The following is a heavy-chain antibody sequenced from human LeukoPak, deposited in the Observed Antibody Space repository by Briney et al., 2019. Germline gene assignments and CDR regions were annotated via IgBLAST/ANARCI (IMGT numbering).Heavy chain of an antibody. D-gene: IGHD3-3*01. CDR3: TTGQAQYSKYYDFWSGYYHDYYYGMDV. V-gene: IGHV3-15*01. CDR2: IKSKTDGGTT. Sequence: GGSLRLSCAASGFTFSNAWMSWVRQAPGKGLEWVGRIKSKTDGGTTDYAAPVKGRFTISRDDSKNALYLQMNSLKTEDTAVYYCTTGQAQYSKYYDFWSGYYHDYYYGMDVWGQGTTVTVSS. CDR1: GFTFSNAW. J-gene: IGHJ6*02.